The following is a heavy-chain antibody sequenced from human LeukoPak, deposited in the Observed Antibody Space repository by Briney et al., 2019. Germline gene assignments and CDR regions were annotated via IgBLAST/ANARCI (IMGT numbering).Heavy chain of an antibody. J-gene: IGHJ2*01. Sequence: GGSLRLSCAASGFTVSSNYMSWVRQAPGKGLEWVSVIYSGGSTYYADSVKGRFTISRDNSKNTLFLQMNSLGAEDTAVYYCANPWGSGWYFDLWGRGTLVTVSS. CDR1: GFTVSSNY. CDR3: ANPWGSGWYFDL. CDR2: IYSGGST. V-gene: IGHV3-53*01. D-gene: IGHD7-27*01.